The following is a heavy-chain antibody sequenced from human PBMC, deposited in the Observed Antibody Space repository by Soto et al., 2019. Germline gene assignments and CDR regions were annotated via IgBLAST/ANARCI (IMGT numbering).Heavy chain of an antibody. V-gene: IGHV1-2*02. CDR3: ARNYYDSSDRDYLDY. Sequence: ASVKVSCKASGYTFTSYYIHWVRQAPGQGLEWMGWINPITGGTNYAPKFQGRVTMTRDTSITTAYMELSRLRSDDTAVYYCARNYYDSSDRDYLDYWGQGTPVTAPQ. D-gene: IGHD3-22*01. CDR1: GYTFTSYY. CDR2: INPITGGT. J-gene: IGHJ4*02.